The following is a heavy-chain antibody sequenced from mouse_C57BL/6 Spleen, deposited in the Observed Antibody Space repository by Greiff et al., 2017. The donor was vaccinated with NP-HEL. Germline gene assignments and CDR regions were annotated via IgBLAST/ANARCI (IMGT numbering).Heavy chain of an antibody. Sequence: QVQLQQSGPELVKPGASVKISCKASGYAFSSSWMNWVKQRPGKGLEWIGRIYPGDGDTNYNGKFKGKAILTADKSSSTAYMQLSSLTSEDSAVYFCARELGAMDYWGQGTSVTVSS. J-gene: IGHJ4*01. CDR1: GYAFSSSW. CDR2: IYPGDGDT. V-gene: IGHV1-82*01. D-gene: IGHD1-3*01. CDR3: ARELGAMDY.